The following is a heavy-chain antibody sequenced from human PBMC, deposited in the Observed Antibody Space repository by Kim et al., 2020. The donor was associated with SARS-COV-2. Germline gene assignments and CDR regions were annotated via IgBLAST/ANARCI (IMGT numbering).Heavy chain of an antibody. CDR3: ARDYYYDSSGYYYHFDY. CDR1: GYTFTSYA. CDR2: INTNTGNP. Sequence: ASVKVSCKASGYTFTSYAMNWVRQAPGQGLEWMGWINTNTGNPTYAQGFTGRFVFSLDTSVSTAYLQISSLKAEDTAVYYCARDYYYDSSGYYYHFDYWGQGTLVTVSS. D-gene: IGHD3-22*01. V-gene: IGHV7-4-1*02. J-gene: IGHJ4*02.